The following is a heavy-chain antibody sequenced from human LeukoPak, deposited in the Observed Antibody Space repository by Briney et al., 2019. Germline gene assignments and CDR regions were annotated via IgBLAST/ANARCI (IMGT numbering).Heavy chain of an antibody. J-gene: IGHJ4*02. CDR3: VRGGPNKSGWTLDY. Sequence: ASVKVSCKASGYTFTSYDINWVRQATGQGLEWMGWMNPNSGNTGYAQKFQGRVTISRDTSANTAYIELNRLRPEDTAVFYCVRGGPNKSGWTLDYWGQGTLVTVSS. V-gene: IGHV1-8*01. CDR2: MNPNSGNT. CDR1: GYTFTSYD. D-gene: IGHD6-19*01.